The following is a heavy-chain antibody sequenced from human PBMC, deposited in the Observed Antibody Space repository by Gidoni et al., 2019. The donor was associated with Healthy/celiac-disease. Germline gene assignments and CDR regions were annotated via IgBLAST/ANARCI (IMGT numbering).Heavy chain of an antibody. CDR3: ARMVRGVINAFDI. CDR1: GGSISSYY. CDR2: IYYSGST. V-gene: IGHV4-59*01. D-gene: IGHD3-10*01. Sequence: QVQLPESGPGLVKPSETLSLTCTVSGGSISSYYWSWIRQPPGKGLEWIGYIYYSGSTNYNPSLKSRVTISVDTSKKQFSLKLSSVTAADTAVYYWARMVRGVINAFDIWGQGTMVTVSS. J-gene: IGHJ3*02.